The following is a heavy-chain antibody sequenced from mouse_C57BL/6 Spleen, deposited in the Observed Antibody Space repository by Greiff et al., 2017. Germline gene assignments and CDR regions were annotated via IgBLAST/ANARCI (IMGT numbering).Heavy chain of an antibody. Sequence: QVQLQQPGAELVRPGSSVKLSCKASGYTFTSYWMDWVKQRPGQGLEWIGNIYPSDSETHYNQKFKDKATLTVDKSSSTAYMQLRSLTSEDSAVYYCARSGGYDNYFDYWGQGTTLTVSS. CDR1: GYTFTSYW. CDR2: IYPSDSET. J-gene: IGHJ2*01. D-gene: IGHD2-3*01. CDR3: ARSGGYDNYFDY. V-gene: IGHV1-61*01.